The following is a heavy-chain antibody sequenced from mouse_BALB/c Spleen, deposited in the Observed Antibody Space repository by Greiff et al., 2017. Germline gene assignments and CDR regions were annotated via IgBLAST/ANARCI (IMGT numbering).Heavy chain of an antibody. V-gene: IGHV3-6*02. Sequence: EVKLMESGPGLVKPSQSLSLTCSVTGYSITSGYYWNCIRQFPGNKLEWMGYISYDGSNNYNPSLKNRISITRDTSKNQFFLKLNSVTTEDTATYYCARDLITTRAMDYWGQGTSVTVSS. D-gene: IGHD2-4*01. CDR1: GYSITSGYY. J-gene: IGHJ4*01. CDR3: ARDLITTRAMDY. CDR2: ISYDGSN.